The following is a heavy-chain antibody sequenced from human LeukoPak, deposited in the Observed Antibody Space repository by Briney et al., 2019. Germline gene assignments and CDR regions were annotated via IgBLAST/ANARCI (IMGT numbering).Heavy chain of an antibody. CDR2: IYYSGST. J-gene: IGHJ6*03. D-gene: IGHD3-3*01. CDR3: ARRPFKADFWSGYPNSYYYYYMDV. V-gene: IGHV4-39*01. Sequence: PSETLSLTCTVSGGSISSSSYYWGWIRQPPGKGLEWIGSIYYSGSTYYNPSLKSRVTISVDTSKNQFSLKLSSVTAADTAVYYCARRPFKADFWSGYPNSYYYYYMDVWGKGTTVTVSS. CDR1: GGSISSSSYY.